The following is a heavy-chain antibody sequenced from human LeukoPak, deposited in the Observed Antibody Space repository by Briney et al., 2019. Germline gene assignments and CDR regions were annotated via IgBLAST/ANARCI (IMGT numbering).Heavy chain of an antibody. J-gene: IGHJ4*02. CDR1: GYTFTSYY. Sequence: ASVKVSCKASGYTFTSYYMQWVRQAPRQGLEWMGIINPRGGSTNYVQKFQGRVTMTRDTATSTGYMELSSLRSEDTAVYYCARERGVRSGYDSSGYPRAHFDYWGQGTLVTVSS. CDR3: ARERGVRSGYDSSGYPRAHFDY. D-gene: IGHD3-22*01. CDR2: INPRGGST. V-gene: IGHV1-46*01.